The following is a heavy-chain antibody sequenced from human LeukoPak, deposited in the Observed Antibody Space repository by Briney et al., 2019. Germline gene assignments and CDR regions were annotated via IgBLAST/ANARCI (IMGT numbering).Heavy chain of an antibody. CDR3: ARLTSSWYQDWYFDL. V-gene: IGHV4-4*07. J-gene: IGHJ2*01. Sequence: SETLSLTCTVSSGSISNYDWSWIRHPAGKGLEWIGRIYTSGSTNYNPSPKSRVTMSVGTSKKQFSLKLSSVTAADTAVYYCARLTSSWYQDWYFDLWGRGTLVTVSS. CDR2: IYTSGST. CDR1: SGSISNYD. D-gene: IGHD6-13*01.